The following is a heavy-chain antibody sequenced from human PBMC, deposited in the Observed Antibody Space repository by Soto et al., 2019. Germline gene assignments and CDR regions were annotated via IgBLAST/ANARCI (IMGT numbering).Heavy chain of an antibody. D-gene: IGHD6-13*01. J-gene: IGHJ4*02. CDR2: INAGNGNT. CDR1: GYTFTGYA. V-gene: IGHV1-3*01. Sequence: GASVKVSCKASGYTFTGYAMHWVRQAPGQRLEWMGWINAGNGNTKYSQKFQGRFTITRDTSASTAYMELSSLRSEDTAVYYCARLVTAAGYVYWGQGTLVTVSS. CDR3: ARLVTAAGYVY.